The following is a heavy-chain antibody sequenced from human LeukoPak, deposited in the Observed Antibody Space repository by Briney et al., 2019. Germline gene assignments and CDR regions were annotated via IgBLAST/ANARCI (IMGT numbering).Heavy chain of an antibody. CDR2: ISGSGDST. CDR1: GFTFSSYA. D-gene: IGHD2-21*01. V-gene: IGHV3-23*01. CDR3: AKAVLGVIAITFDY. Sequence: GGSLRLSCAASGFTFSSYAMSWVRQAPGKGLEWVSAISGSGDSTYYADSVKGRFTISRDNSKNTLYLQMNSLRAEDTAVYYCAKAVLGVIAITFDYWGQGTLVTVSS. J-gene: IGHJ4*02.